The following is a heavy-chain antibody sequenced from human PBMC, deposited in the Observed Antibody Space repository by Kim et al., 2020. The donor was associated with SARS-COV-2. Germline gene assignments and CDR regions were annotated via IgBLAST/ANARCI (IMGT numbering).Heavy chain of an antibody. Sequence: SETLSLTCTVSGGSISSGGYYWSWIRQHPGKGLEWIGYIYYSGSTYYNPSLKSRVTISVDTSKSQFSLKLSSVTAADTAVYYCARAPMIVVVIDAFDIWGQGTMVTVSS. V-gene: IGHV4-31*03. CDR1: GGSISSGGYY. D-gene: IGHD3-22*01. CDR2: IYYSGST. CDR3: ARAPMIVVVIDAFDI. J-gene: IGHJ3*02.